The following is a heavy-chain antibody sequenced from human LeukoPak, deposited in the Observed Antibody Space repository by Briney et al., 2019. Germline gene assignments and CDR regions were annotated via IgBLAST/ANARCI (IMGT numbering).Heavy chain of an antibody. CDR2: IYHSGST. Sequence: SETLSLTCTVSGGSINSHYWGWIRQPPGKGLEWIGSIYHSGSTYYNPSLKSRVTISVDTSKNQFSLKLSSVTAADTAVYYCADSGSYSHPLDYWGQGTLVTVSS. D-gene: IGHD1-26*01. CDR3: ADSGSYSHPLDY. J-gene: IGHJ4*02. V-gene: IGHV4-38-2*02. CDR1: GGSINSHY.